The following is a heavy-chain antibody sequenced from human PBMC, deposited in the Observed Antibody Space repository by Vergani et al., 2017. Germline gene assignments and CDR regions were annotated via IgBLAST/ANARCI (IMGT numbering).Heavy chain of an antibody. CDR1: GGSISSYY. Sequence: QVQLQESGPGLVKPSETLSLTCTVSGGSISSYYWSWIRQPPGKGLEWIGYIYYSGSTNYNPSLKSRVTISVDTSKNQFSLKLSSVTAADTAVYYCARWAGWRYGMDVWGQGTTVTVSS. V-gene: IGHV4-59*01. J-gene: IGHJ6*02. CDR3: ARWAGWRYGMDV. D-gene: IGHD3-3*01. CDR2: IYYSGST.